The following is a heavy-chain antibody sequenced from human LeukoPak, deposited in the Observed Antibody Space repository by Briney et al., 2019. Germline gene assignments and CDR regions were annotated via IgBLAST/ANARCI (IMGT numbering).Heavy chain of an antibody. CDR1: GYTFTGYY. J-gene: IGHJ5*02. V-gene: IGHV1-2*02. D-gene: IGHD6-19*01. Sequence: ASVKVSCKASGYTFTGYYMHWVRQAPGQGLEWMGWINPNNGGTNYAQKFQGRVTMTRDTSISTAYMELSRLRSDDTAVYYCARDAKSGWYGICNWFDPWGQGTLVTVSS. CDR2: INPNNGGT. CDR3: ARDAKSGWYGICNWFDP.